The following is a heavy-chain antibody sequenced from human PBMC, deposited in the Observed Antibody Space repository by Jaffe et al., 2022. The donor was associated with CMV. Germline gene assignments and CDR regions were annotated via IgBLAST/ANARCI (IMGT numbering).Heavy chain of an antibody. CDR3: ARDWPHYAKIQELWFDP. J-gene: IGHJ5*02. Sequence: QVQLVQSGAEVKKPGASVKVSCKASGYTFTSYAMHWVRQAPGQRLEWMGWINAGNGNTKYSQKFQGRVTITRDTSASTAYMELSSLRSEDTAVYYCARDWPHYAKIQELWFDPWGQGTLVTVSS. D-gene: IGHD3-10*01. V-gene: IGHV1-3*01. CDR1: GYTFTSYA. CDR2: INAGNGNT.